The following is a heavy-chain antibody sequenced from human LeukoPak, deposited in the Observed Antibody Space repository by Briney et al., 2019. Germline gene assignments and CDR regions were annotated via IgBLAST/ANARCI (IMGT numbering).Heavy chain of an antibody. Sequence: GGSLRLSCAASGFTFSGYEMNWVRQAPGKGLEWVSYISSSGDTIYYADSVKGRFTISRDNSKNSLYLQMNSLRSDDTALYYCARESESSGWYDYWGQGTLVTVSS. D-gene: IGHD6-19*01. V-gene: IGHV3-48*03. J-gene: IGHJ4*02. CDR2: ISSSGDTI. CDR1: GFTFSGYE. CDR3: ARESESSGWYDY.